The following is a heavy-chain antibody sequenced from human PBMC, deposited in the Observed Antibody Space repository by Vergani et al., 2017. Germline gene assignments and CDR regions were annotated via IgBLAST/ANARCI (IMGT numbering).Heavy chain of an antibody. CDR1: GFTFSSYA. Sequence: EVQLLESGGGLVQPGGSLRLSCAASGFTFSSYAMSWVRQAPGKGLEWVSAISGSGGSTYYADSVKGRFTISRDNSKNTLYLQMNSRRAEDTAVYYCAKEVGHSSGWFPYFDYWGQGTLVTVSS. CDR3: AKEVGHSSGWFPYFDY. CDR2: ISGSGGST. V-gene: IGHV3-23*01. D-gene: IGHD6-19*01. J-gene: IGHJ4*02.